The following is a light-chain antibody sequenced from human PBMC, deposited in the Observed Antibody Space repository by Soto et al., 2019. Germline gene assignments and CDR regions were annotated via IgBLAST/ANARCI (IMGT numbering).Light chain of an antibody. V-gene: IGKV3-15*01. CDR3: QQYNNWPWT. CDR2: GAS. CDR1: QSISGT. Sequence: EIVLTQSPGTLSLSPGERATLSCRASQSISGTLAWYQQKPGQAPRLLIYGASTRATSFPARFSGSGSGTDFTLTISSLQSEDFAVYYSQQYNNWPWTFGQGTKV. J-gene: IGKJ1*01.